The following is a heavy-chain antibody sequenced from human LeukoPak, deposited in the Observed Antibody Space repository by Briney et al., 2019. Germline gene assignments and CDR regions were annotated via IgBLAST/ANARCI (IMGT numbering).Heavy chain of an antibody. V-gene: IGHV4-59*01. CDR3: GVYSYGYFDY. Sequence: PSETLSLTCTVSGGSISSYYWSWIRQPPGKGLEWIGYIYYSGSTNYNPSLKSRVTISVDTSKNQFSLKLSSVTAADTAVYYCGVYSYGYFDYWGQGTLVTVSS. CDR1: GGSISSYY. J-gene: IGHJ4*02. CDR2: IYYSGST. D-gene: IGHD5-18*01.